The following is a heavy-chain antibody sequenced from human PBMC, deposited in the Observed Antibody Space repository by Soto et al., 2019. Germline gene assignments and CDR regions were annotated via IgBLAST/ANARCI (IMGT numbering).Heavy chain of an antibody. CDR1: GASISYGGFS. CDR3: ARGGGYDSFDY. D-gene: IGHD5-12*01. CDR2: ISHLEST. J-gene: IGHJ4*02. V-gene: IGHV4-30-2*06. Sequence: SETMSLTCTVSGASISYGGFSWSWIRQSPGKGLEWIGYISHLESTYFHPSFKSRLTMSIDRTRNKFPLKLSSVTAADMAVYYCARGGGYDSFDYWGQGVLVTVSS.